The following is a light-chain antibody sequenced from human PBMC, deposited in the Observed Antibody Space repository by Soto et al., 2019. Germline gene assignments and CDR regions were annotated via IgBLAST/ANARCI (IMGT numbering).Light chain of an antibody. Sequence: DIQLTQSPSFLSASVGDRVTITCRASQGIGSYLAWYQQKPGKAPKLLIYAASTLQSGVPSRFSGRGSGTEFTLTISSRKPEDCATNYCLQLNSYPLFTFGPGTKVDIK. CDR3: LQLNSYPLFT. CDR2: AAS. CDR1: QGIGSY. J-gene: IGKJ3*01. V-gene: IGKV1-9*01.